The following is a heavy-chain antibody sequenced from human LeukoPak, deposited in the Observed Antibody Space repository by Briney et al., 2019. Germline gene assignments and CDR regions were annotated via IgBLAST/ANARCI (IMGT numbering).Heavy chain of an antibody. CDR2: INHSGST. CDR3: ARDANWFDP. V-gene: IGHV4-34*01. Sequence: PSETLSLTCAVYGGSFSGYYWSWIRQPPGKGLEWIGEINHSGSTNYNPSLKSRVTISVDTSKNQFSLKLSSVTAADTAVYYCARDANWFDPWGQGTLVTVSS. J-gene: IGHJ5*02. CDR1: GGSFSGYY.